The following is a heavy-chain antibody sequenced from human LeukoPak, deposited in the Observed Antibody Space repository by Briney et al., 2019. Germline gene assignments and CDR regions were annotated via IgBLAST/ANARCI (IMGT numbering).Heavy chain of an antibody. CDR3: AKGRNDYGDAALNY. D-gene: IGHD4-17*01. J-gene: IGHJ4*01. CDR1: GFTFSTYA. CDR2: ISGSGGNT. V-gene: IGHV3-23*01. Sequence: GGSVRLSCAASGFTFSTYAMSWARQAPGKGLEWVSSISGSGGNTYYAASAKGRLTISRDNSKNTLYLQMNSLRAEDTAGYYCAKGRNDYGDAALNYWGQG.